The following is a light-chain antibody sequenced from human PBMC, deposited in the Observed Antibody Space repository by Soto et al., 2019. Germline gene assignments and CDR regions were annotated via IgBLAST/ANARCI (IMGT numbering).Light chain of an antibody. CDR2: GAS. J-gene: IGKJ5*01. V-gene: IGKV3-20*01. CDR3: QQYGSSLLT. Sequence: EIVLTQSPGTLSLSPGERATLSCRASQSVSSNYLAWYQQKPGQAPRLLIYGASTRATGVPDRFSGSGSGTDFTLTISRLEPEDFAVYYCQQYGSSLLTFGQGTRLEIK. CDR1: QSVSSNY.